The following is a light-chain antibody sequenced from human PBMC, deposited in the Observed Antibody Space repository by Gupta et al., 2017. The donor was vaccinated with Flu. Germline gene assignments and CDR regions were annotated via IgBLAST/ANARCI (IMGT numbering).Light chain of an antibody. V-gene: IGLV1-40*01. Sequence: VTISCTGSRSNIGSAYEVHWDQQLPGTAPKLLIYGNSNRPSGVPERFSGSKAGTSASLAITGLQAEDEADYYCQSYDSSLSGSVFGGGTKVTVL. CDR3: QSYDSSLSGSV. J-gene: IGLJ3*02. CDR1: RSNIGSAYE. CDR2: GNS.